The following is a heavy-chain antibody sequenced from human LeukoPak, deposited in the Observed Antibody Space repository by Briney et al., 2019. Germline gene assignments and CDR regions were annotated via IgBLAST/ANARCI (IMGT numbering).Heavy chain of an antibody. D-gene: IGHD6-19*01. CDR3: ARLKQWLVRDYYYYGMDV. CDR2: IKQDGSEK. V-gene: IGHV3-7*01. J-gene: IGHJ6*02. Sequence: GGPLRLSCAASGFTFSSYWMSWVRQAPGKGLEWVANIKQDGSEKYYVDSVKGRFTISRDNTKNSLYLQMNSLRAEDTAVYYCARLKQWLVRDYYYYGMDVWGQGTTVTVSS. CDR1: GFTFSSYW.